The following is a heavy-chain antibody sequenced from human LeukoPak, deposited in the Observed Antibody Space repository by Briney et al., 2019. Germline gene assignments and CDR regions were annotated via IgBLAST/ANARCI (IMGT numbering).Heavy chain of an antibody. CDR1: GFTFSSYA. Sequence: GGSLRLSCAASGFTFSSYAMSWVRQAPGKGLEWVLAISGSGGSTYYADSVKGRFTISRDNSKNTLYLQMNSLRAEDTAVYYCAKDRITMVRGVMSPDAFDIWGQGTMVTVSS. J-gene: IGHJ3*02. CDR2: ISGSGGST. V-gene: IGHV3-23*01. D-gene: IGHD3-10*01. CDR3: AKDRITMVRGVMSPDAFDI.